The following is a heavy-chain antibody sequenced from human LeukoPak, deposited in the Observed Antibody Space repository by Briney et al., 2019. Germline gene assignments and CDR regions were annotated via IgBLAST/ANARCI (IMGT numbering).Heavy chain of an antibody. CDR2: VVDSAETT. CDR3: VKDSFILEGGVGSDDGFAV. CDR1: GFTFRKYG. Sequence: KPGGSLRLSCAASGFTFRKYGMSWVRQAPGKGLEWVSVVVDSAETTHYADSVKGRFFSSRDNSKNTVHLQMNSLRAEDTALYYCVKDSFILEGGVGSDDGFAVWGQGTMVTVSS. D-gene: IGHD3-3*01. V-gene: IGHV3-23*01. J-gene: IGHJ3*01.